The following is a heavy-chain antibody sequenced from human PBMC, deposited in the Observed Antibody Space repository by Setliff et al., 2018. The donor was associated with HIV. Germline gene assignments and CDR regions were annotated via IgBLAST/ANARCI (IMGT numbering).Heavy chain of an antibody. CDR1: GGFISTYY. CDR3: ARRRPPPSGMYSSYYMDV. CDR2: VSYSGST. J-gene: IGHJ6*03. Sequence: SETLSLTCTVSGGFISTYYWTWIRQSPGKGLEWIDHVSYSGSTNYNPSLKSRVTISVDTSKNHFSLNLNSVTAADTAIYYCARRRPPPSGMYSSYYMDVWGKGTAVTVSS. V-gene: IGHV4-59*08. D-gene: IGHD1-26*01.